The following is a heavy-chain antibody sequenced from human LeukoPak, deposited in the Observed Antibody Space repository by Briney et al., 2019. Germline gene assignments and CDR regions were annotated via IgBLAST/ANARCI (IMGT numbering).Heavy chain of an antibody. V-gene: IGHV4-34*01. J-gene: IGHJ3*02. CDR1: GGSFSGYY. D-gene: IGHD6-19*01. CDR2: INHSGST. CDR3: ARPGIAVALHAFDI. Sequence: SETLSLTCAVYGGSFSGYYWSWIRQPPGKGLEWIGEINHSGSTNYNPSLKSRVTISVDTSKNQFSLKLSSVTAADTAVYYCARPGIAVALHAFDIWGQGTMVTVSS.